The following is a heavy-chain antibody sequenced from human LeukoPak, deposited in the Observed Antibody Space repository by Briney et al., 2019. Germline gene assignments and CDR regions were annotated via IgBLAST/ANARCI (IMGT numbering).Heavy chain of an antibody. J-gene: IGHJ4*02. V-gene: IGHV3-30*03. D-gene: IGHD5-18*01. CDR3: ARVLGDSYGYGKDY. Sequence: GGSLRLSCAASGFTFSSYGMHWVRQAPGKGLEWVAVISYDGSNKYYADSVKGRFTISRDNSKNTLYLQMNSLRAEDTAVYYCARVLGDSYGYGKDYWGQGTLVTVSS. CDR2: ISYDGSNK. CDR1: GFTFSSYG.